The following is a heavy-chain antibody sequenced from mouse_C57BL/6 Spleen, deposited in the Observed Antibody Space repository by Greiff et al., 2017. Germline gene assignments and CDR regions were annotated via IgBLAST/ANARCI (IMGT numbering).Heavy chain of an antibody. CDR1: GYSDTDYN. D-gene: IGHD1-1*01. V-gene: IGHV1-39*01. J-gene: IGHJ1*03. CDR2: INPNYGTT. CDR3: ARSGYYGSSIYWYFDV. Sequence: VQLQQSGPELVKPGASVKISCKASGYSDTDYNMNWVKQSNGKSLEWIGVINPNYGTTSYNQKFKGKATLTVDQSSSTAYMQLNSLTSEDSAVYYCARSGYYGSSIYWYFDVWGTGTTVTVSS.